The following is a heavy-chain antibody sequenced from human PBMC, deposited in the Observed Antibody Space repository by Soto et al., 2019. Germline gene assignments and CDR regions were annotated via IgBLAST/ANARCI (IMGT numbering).Heavy chain of an antibody. CDR3: ARAEPFYDFWSGYWGPLNWFDP. CDR1: GYTFTSYD. Sequence: ASVKVSCKASGYTFTSYDINWVRQATGQGLEWMGWMNPNSGNTGYAQKFQGRVTMTRNTSISTAYMELSSLRSEDTAVYYCARAEPFYDFWSGYWGPLNWFDPWGQGTLVTVSS. CDR2: MNPNSGNT. V-gene: IGHV1-8*01. D-gene: IGHD3-3*01. J-gene: IGHJ5*02.